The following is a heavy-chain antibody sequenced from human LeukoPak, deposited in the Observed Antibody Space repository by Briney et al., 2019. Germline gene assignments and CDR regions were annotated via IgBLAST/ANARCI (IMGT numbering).Heavy chain of an antibody. CDR1: GFTFSGSA. J-gene: IGHJ4*02. V-gene: IGHV3-73*01. CDR3: TSLYYYDSGGYPHY. Sequence: PGGSLRLSCAASGFTFSGSAMHWVRQASGKGLEWVGRIRSKANSYATAYAASVKGRFTISRDDSKNTAYLQMNSLKTEDTAVYYCTSLYYYDSGGYPHYWGQGTLVTVSS. CDR2: IRSKANSYAT. D-gene: IGHD3-22*01.